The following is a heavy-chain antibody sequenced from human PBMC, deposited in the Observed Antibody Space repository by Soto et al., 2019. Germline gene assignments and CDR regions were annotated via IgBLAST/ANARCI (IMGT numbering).Heavy chain of an antibody. V-gene: IGHV3-7*03. CDR2: IDKDGNGR. CDR3: ARHGDYSFDY. J-gene: IGHJ4*02. D-gene: IGHD4-17*01. Sequence: GGSMRLSCSASGFTFNNYWMGWVRQAPGKGLEWVANIDKDGNGRYYVDSVKGRFTISRDNAKTSLYLQMNSLRVEDTAVYYCARHGDYSFDYWGQGTMVTVSS. CDR1: GFTFNNYW.